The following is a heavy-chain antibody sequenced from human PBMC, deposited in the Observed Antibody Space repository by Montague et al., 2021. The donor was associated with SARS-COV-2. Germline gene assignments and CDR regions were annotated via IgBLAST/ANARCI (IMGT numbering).Heavy chain of an antibody. Sequence: SRSLSLAASGFTFGGDATTWVRQAPGKGLEWLGFIRDTSYGGAAEYAASVRGRFTFSRDNSKSIAYLQMDSLKTEDTAVYYCGRLLVNTAAVIHYYYGGDVGGRGTTVIVSS. D-gene: IGHD5-18*01. CDR1: GFTFGGDA. CDR2: IRDTSYGGAA. CDR3: GRLLVNTAAVIHYYYGGDV. V-gene: IGHV3-49*04. J-gene: IGHJ6*02.